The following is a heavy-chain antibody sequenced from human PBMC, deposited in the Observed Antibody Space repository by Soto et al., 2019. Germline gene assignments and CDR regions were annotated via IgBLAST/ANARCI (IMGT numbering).Heavy chain of an antibody. CDR2: ISAYNGNT. CDR3: ARAPRRNYDFWSGPSA. Sequence: ASVKVSCKASGYTFTSYGISWVRQAPGQGLEWMGWISAYNGNTNYAQKFQGRVTMTTDTSTSTAYMELRSLRSDDTAVYYCARAPRRNYDFWSGPSAWGQGTLVTVSS. D-gene: IGHD3-3*01. CDR1: GYTFTSYG. V-gene: IGHV1-18*01. J-gene: IGHJ5*02.